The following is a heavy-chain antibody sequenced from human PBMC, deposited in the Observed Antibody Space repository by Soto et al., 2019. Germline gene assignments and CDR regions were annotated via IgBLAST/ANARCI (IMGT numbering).Heavy chain of an antibody. Sequence: TSETLSLTCTVSGGSISSYYWSWIRQPPGKGLEWIGYIYYSGSTYYNPSLKSRVTISVDTSKNQFSLKLSSVTAADTAVYYCARHTPAISISDHWGQGTLVTVSS. J-gene: IGHJ4*02. CDR3: ARHTPAISISDH. D-gene: IGHD2-15*01. CDR1: GGSISSYY. CDR2: IYYSGST. V-gene: IGHV4-59*04.